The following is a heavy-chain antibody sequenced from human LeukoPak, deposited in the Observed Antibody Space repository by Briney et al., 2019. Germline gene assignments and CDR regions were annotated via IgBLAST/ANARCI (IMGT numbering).Heavy chain of an antibody. J-gene: IGHJ4*02. D-gene: IGHD4-17*01. Sequence: GGSLRLSCAASGFTFSSYWMHWVRHAPGKGLVWVSRINSDGSSTSYADSVKGRFTISRDNAKNTLYLQMNSLRAEDTAVYYCARDPNYGDYADYWGQGTLVTVSS. CDR2: INSDGSST. V-gene: IGHV3-74*01. CDR1: GFTFSSYW. CDR3: ARDPNYGDYADY.